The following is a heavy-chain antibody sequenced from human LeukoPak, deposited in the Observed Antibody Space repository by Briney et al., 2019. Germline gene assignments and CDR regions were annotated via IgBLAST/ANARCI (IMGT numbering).Heavy chain of an antibody. D-gene: IGHD3-22*01. CDR2: IYHSGST. Sequence: PSETLSLTCAVSGYSISSGYYWGWIRQAPGKGLEWIGSIYHSGSTHYNPSLKSRVTISVDTPKNQFSLKLSAVTAADTAVYYCARDRFYDNTGFRRLDFWGQGVLVTVSS. V-gene: IGHV4-38-2*02. J-gene: IGHJ4*02. CDR3: ARDRFYDNTGFRRLDF. CDR1: GYSISSGYY.